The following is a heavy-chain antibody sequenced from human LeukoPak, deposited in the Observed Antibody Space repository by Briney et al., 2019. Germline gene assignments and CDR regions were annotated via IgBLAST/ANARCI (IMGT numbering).Heavy chain of an antibody. J-gene: IGHJ4*02. D-gene: IGHD3-9*01. CDR2: ISYDGSNK. V-gene: IGHV3-30*18. CDR1: GFTFSSYG. Sequence: PGGSLRLSCAASGFTFSSYGMHWVRQAPGKGLEWVAVISYDGSNKYYADSVKGRFTISRDNSKNTLYLQMNSLRAEDTAVYYCAKDRAYYDTLTGYSDLYWGQGTLVTVSS. CDR3: AKDRAYYDTLTGYSDLY.